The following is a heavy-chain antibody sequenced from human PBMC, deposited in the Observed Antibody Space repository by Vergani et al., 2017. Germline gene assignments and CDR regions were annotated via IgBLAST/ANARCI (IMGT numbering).Heavy chain of an antibody. Sequence: QVHVEQSGTEVKKPGSSVKVSCKVSGDIFNNYTDTWVRQAPGQGLEWMGRIIPINRLATSAQKFQDRVKITGDTSTNTVYMEMNNLRSEDTAVYYCARVSPGDNSGWEPFDYWGQGTLVTVSS. J-gene: IGHJ4*02. CDR1: GDIFNNYT. D-gene: IGHD6-19*01. CDR2: IIPINRLA. V-gene: IGHV1-69*02. CDR3: ARVSPGDNSGWEPFDY.